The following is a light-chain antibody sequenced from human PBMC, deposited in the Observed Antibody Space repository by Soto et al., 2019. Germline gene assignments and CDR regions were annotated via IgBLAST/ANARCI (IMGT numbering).Light chain of an antibody. CDR3: QQYDNRPGT. CDR2: GAS. Sequence: EIVMTQSPATLSVSPGERATLSCRASQSVSSHLAWYQHKPGQPPRPLLYGASIRLSGIPARFSGSGSGTEFTLTINSLQSEDFAVYYCQQYDNRPGTFGQGTKVEIK. CDR1: QSVSSH. V-gene: IGKV3-15*01. J-gene: IGKJ1*01.